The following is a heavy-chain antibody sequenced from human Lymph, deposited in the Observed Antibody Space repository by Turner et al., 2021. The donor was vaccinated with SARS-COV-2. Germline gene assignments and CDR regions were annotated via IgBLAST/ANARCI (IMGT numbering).Heavy chain of an antibody. CDR2: IKQDGSEK. CDR3: ARMGSSSWYFDY. V-gene: IGHV3-7*01. CDR1: GFTFSYYW. Sequence: EVQRVESGGGLVQPGGTLRLSRAASGFTFSYYWMSGVRQAPGKGLEWVANIKQDGSEKYYVDSVKGRFTISRDNAKNSLFLQMNSLRAEDTAVYYCARMGSSSWYFDYWGQGTLVTVSS. J-gene: IGHJ4*02. D-gene: IGHD1-26*01.